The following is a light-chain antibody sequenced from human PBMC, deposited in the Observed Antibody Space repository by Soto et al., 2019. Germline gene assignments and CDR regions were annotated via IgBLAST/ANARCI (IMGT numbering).Light chain of an antibody. V-gene: IGLV1-51*01. CDR3: GSWDSSLSAYV. CDR2: DDN. CDR1: SSNIGGNS. Sequence: AVLRQPRSVSAAPGQKVTISCSGSSSNIGGNSVSWYQQLPVTAPKLLIYDDNRRPSGIPDRFSGSKSGTSATLGITGFQTGDEADYYCGSWDSSLSAYVFGTGTKSPS. J-gene: IGLJ1*01.